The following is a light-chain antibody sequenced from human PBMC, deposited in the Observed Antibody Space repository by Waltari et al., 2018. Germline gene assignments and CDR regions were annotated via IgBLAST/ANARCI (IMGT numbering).Light chain of an antibody. J-gene: IGLJ2*01. V-gene: IGLV2-11*01. Sequence: ALTQPRSMSGSPGQSVTISCTGATASIGDYNYVSWFRQHPGRAPTLVIYDVDKRPAGVPDRFSGSKSGNTASLTISGLQADDEADYYCCSYDDSHTLFGGGTKLTVL. CDR2: DVD. CDR1: TASIGDYNY. CDR3: CSYDDSHTL.